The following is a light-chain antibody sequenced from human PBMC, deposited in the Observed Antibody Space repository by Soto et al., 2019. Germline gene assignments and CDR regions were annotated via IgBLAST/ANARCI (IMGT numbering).Light chain of an antibody. V-gene: IGKV3-11*01. CDR3: QQRSNWPPIT. Sequence: EILMTQSPATLSVSPGERATLSCGASQSVSNNLAWYQQKPGQAPRLLIYDASNRATGIPARFSGSGSGTDFTLTISSLEPEDFAVYYCQQRSNWPPITFGQGTDWRL. CDR1: QSVSNN. J-gene: IGKJ5*01. CDR2: DAS.